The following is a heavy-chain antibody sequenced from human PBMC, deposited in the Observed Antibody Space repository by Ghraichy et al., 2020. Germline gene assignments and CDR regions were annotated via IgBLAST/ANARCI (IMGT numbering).Heavy chain of an antibody. CDR1: GFIFRNFG. D-gene: IGHD2-21*01. J-gene: IGHJ4*02. Sequence: GGSLRLSCAASGFIFRNFGMHWVRQAPGKGLEWVAFMSYEGYNQFYADSVKGRFTISRDNSKNTLCLQMESLRTEDTAVYYCARDYLGDIPSYVDYWGQGTLVTVSS. CDR2: MSYEGYNQ. CDR3: ARDYLGDIPSYVDY. V-gene: IGHV3-30*03.